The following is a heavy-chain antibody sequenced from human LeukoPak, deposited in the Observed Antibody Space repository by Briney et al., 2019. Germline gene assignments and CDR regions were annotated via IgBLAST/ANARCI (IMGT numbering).Heavy chain of an antibody. Sequence: PGGSLRLSCAASGFTFSSYGMHWVRQAPGKGLEWVSYISSSSGSTIYYADSVKGRFTISRDNAKNSLYLQMNSLRAGDTAVYYCARDSSGWYYFDYWGQGTLVTVSS. CDR3: ARDSSGWYYFDY. V-gene: IGHV3-48*04. CDR2: ISSSSGSTI. CDR1: GFTFSSYG. D-gene: IGHD6-19*01. J-gene: IGHJ4*02.